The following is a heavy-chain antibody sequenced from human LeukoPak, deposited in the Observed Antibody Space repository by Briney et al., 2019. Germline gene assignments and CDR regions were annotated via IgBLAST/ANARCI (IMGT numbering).Heavy chain of an antibody. CDR2: INPNSGGT. CDR3: ALLFWNDAVDY. CDR1: GYIFTNYG. V-gene: IGHV1-2*02. J-gene: IGHJ4*02. Sequence: ASVKVSCKASGYIFTNYGITWVRQAPGQGLEWMGWINPNSGGTNYAQKFQGRVTMTRDTSISTAYMELSRLRSDDTAVYYCALLFWNDAVDYWGQGTLVTVSS. D-gene: IGHD1-1*01.